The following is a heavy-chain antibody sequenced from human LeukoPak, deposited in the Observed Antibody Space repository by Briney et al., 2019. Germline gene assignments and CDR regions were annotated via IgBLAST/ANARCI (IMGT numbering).Heavy chain of an antibody. J-gene: IGHJ4*02. CDR1: GFTFSDYY. Sequence: GGSLRLSCAASGFTFSDYYMSWIRQAPGKGLEWVSYISSSGSTIYYADSVKGRFTISRDNSKNTLYLQMNSLRAEDTALYFCAQWSRYFDYWGQGTLVTVSS. D-gene: IGHD1-26*01. CDR2: ISSSGSTI. CDR3: AQWSRYFDY. V-gene: IGHV3-11*01.